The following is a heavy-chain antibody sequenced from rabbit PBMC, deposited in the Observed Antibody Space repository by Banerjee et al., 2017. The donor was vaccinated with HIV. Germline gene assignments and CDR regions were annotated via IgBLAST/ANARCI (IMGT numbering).Heavy chain of an antibody. CDR1: GFSFSDNYA. CDR2: IYAGSSGRT. J-gene: IGHJ4*01. CDR3: TRDPAGTGL. Sequence: QSLEESGGDLVKPGASLTLTCTASGFSFSDNYAMCWVRQAPGKGLEWIACIYAGSSGRTYYASWAKGRFTISKTSSTTVTLQMTSLTAADTATYFCTRDPAGTGLWGQGTLVTVS. V-gene: IGHV1S40*01. D-gene: IGHD4-2*01.